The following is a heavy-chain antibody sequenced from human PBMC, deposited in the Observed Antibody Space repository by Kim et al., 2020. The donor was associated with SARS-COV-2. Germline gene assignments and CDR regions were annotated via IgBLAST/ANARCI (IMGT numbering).Heavy chain of an antibody. D-gene: IGHD3-22*01. V-gene: IGHV3-48*03. J-gene: IGHJ4*02. CDR3: ARDGSDYYDSSGNFDY. CDR2: ISSSGSTI. CDR1: GFTFSSYE. Sequence: GGSLRLSCAASGFTFSSYEMNWVRQAPGKGLEWVSYISSSGSTIYYADSVKGRFTISRDNAKNSLYLQMNSLRAEDTAVYYCARDGSDYYDSSGNFDYWGQGTLVTVSS.